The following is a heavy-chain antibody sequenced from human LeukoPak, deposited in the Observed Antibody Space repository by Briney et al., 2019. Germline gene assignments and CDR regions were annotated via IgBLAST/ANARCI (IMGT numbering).Heavy chain of an antibody. D-gene: IGHD5-12*01. CDR3: ARSIQWLGYYFDY. CDR2: IYYSGST. CDR1: GGSISSYY. J-gene: IGHJ4*02. V-gene: IGHV4-59*01. Sequence: SETLSLTCTVSGGSISSYYWSWIRQPPGKGLEWIGYIYYSGSTNYNPSLKSRVTISVDTSKIQFSLKLSSVTAADTAVYYCARSIQWLGYYFDYWGQGTLVTVSS.